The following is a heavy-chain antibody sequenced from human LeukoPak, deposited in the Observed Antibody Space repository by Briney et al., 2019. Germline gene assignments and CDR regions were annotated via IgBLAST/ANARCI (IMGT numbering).Heavy chain of an antibody. CDR3: AKGPYSTSWYGYFDY. D-gene: IGHD6-13*01. CDR2: ISAGGGST. J-gene: IGHJ4*02. CDR1: GFTFSNFA. V-gene: IGHV3-23*01. Sequence: GGSLRLSCAASGFTFSNFAMSWVHQAPGKGLEWVSDISAGGGSTYYADFVKGRFTISRDNSKNTMYLQMNSLRAEDTAVYYCAKGPYSTSWYGYFDYWGQGTLVTVSS.